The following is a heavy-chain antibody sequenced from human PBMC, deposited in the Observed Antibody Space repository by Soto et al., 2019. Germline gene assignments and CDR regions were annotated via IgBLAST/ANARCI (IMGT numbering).Heavy chain of an antibody. CDR1: GFTFGDYA. D-gene: IGHD5-12*01. CDR3: TRDRGRGYSGYDHLDY. CDR2: IRSKAYGGTT. Sequence: GSLRLSCTASGFTFGDYAMSWFRQAPGKGLEWVGFIRSKAYGGTTEYAASVKGRFTISRDDSKSIAYLQMNSLKTEDTAVYYCTRDRGRGYSGYDHLDYWGQGTLVTVSS. V-gene: IGHV3-49*03. J-gene: IGHJ4*02.